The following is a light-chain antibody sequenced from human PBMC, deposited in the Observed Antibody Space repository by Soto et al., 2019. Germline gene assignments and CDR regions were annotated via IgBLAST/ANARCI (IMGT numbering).Light chain of an antibody. CDR1: ESVSSN. V-gene: IGKV3-15*01. Sequence: EVVMTQSPATLSVSPGERANLSCRASESVSSNLAWYQQRPGQAPRLVIYGASTRATGIPARFSGGGSGTEFTLTISSLKPEDFAVYYCQQYNSWPPITFGHGTRLEIK. J-gene: IGKJ5*01. CDR2: GAS. CDR3: QQYNSWPPIT.